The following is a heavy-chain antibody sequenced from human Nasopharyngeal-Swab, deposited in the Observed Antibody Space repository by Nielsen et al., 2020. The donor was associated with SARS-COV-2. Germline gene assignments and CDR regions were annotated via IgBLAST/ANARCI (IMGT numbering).Heavy chain of an antibody. D-gene: IGHD6-13*01. CDR1: GGSISSGSYY. J-gene: IGHJ3*02. CDR3: AKKDKLQHLDAFDI. CDR2: ILTNGST. V-gene: IGHV4-61*02. Sequence: LRLSCTVSGGSISSGSYYWSWIRQPAGKGLEWIGRILTNGSTNYNPSLKSRITISVDTSKNQFSLRLSSVIAADTAVYYCAKKDKLQHLDAFDIWGQGTVVTVSS.